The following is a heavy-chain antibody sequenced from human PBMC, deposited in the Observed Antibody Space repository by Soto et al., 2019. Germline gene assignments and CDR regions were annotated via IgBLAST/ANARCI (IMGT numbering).Heavy chain of an antibody. CDR2: ISGGGSGA. Sequence: EVQLLESGGGLVQPGWSLRLSCTASGFTFSDHAMTWVRQAPGKGLEWLSGISGGGSGAYYADSVKGRFTVSRANSNNTLFLQMDSLRVEDTAVYYCAIDLWWYTHWGQGTLVTVSS. V-gene: IGHV3-23*01. CDR1: GFTFSDHA. D-gene: IGHD2-15*01. CDR3: AIDLWWYTH. J-gene: IGHJ4*02.